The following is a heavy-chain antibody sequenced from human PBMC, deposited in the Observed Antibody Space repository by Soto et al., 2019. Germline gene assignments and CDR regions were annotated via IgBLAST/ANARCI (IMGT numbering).Heavy chain of an antibody. J-gene: IGHJ4*02. D-gene: IGHD3-22*01. CDR2: VSYDGSNK. V-gene: IGHV3-30-3*01. Sequence: GALRLSCAASGFTFSTYALHWVRQTPGKGLEWVAVVSYDGSNKYYVDSVKGRFTISRDNSKNTLYLQMSSLRVEDTAVYYCARERGYDTSGHYYDIGFWGQGTMVTVS. CDR3: ARERGYDTSGHYYDIGF. CDR1: GFTFSTYA.